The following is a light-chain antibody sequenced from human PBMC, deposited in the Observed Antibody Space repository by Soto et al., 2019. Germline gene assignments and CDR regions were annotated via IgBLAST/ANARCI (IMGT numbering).Light chain of an antibody. CDR2: SSN. J-gene: IGLJ1*01. V-gene: IGLV1-44*01. Sequence: QSVLTQPPSASGTPGQRVTMSCSGSSSNIGTNTVNWYQQLPATAPKLLIYSSNERPSGVPDRFSGSKSGTSASLAISGLQSEDEADYYCAAWDDSLNGSYVFGTGTKLTVL. CDR3: AAWDDSLNGSYV. CDR1: SSNIGTNT.